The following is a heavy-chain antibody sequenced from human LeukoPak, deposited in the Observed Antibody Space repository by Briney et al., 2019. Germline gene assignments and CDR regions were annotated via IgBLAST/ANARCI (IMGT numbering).Heavy chain of an antibody. V-gene: IGHV4-39*02. CDR3: ARRYAHLSRYFDP. CDR2: IYYTGST. D-gene: IGHD3-16*01. CDR1: GDSISGDNHY. Sequence: SETLSLTCTVSGDSISGDNHYWAWIRQPPAKRLEWIGIIYYTGSTHYNPPLKSRVNLSIDTSNNYFSLKLTSVTAADTAIYYCARRYAHLSRYFDPWSQGTLVTVSS. J-gene: IGHJ5*02.